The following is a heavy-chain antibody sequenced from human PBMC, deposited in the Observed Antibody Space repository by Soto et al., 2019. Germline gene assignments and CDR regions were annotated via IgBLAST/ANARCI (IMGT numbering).Heavy chain of an antibody. D-gene: IGHD6-19*01. CDR3: AHHSSTYSSGWYWFDP. CDR1: GFSLSTSGVG. CDR2: IYWDDDK. Sequence: QITLKESGPTLVKPTQTLTLTCTFSGFSLSTSGVGVGWIRQPPGKALEWLALIYWDDDKRYSPSLKSRLTITKDTSKNQVVLTMTNMDPVDTAPYYCAHHSSTYSSGWYWFDPWGQGTLVTVSS. V-gene: IGHV2-5*02. J-gene: IGHJ5*02.